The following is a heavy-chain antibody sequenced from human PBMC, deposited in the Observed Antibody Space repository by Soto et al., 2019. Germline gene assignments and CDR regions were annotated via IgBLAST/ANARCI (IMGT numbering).Heavy chain of an antibody. CDR3: ARRYRSGFDY. J-gene: IGHJ4*02. V-gene: IGHV5-10-1*01. D-gene: IGHD6-19*01. Sequence: ESLKISCKGSGDSFTSYWISWVRQMPGKGLEWMGRIDPSDSYTNYSPSFQGHVTISADKSISTAYLQWSSLKASDTAVYYCARRYRSGFDYWGQGTLVTVSS. CDR1: GDSFTSYW. CDR2: IDPSDSYT.